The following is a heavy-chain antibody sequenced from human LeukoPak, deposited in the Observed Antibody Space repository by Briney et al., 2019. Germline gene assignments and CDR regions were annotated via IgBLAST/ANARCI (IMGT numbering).Heavy chain of an antibody. Sequence: GRSLRLSCAASGFTFNNYGMHWVRQAPGRGLEWVALLWYDGTNENYADSVKGRFTISRDNSKNTMYLQMNNLRAEDTAVYYCARRRTPNAFDLWGQGTMVTVSS. V-gene: IGHV3-33*01. CDR1: GFTFNNYG. J-gene: IGHJ3*01. CDR3: ARRRTPNAFDL. CDR2: LWYDGTNE.